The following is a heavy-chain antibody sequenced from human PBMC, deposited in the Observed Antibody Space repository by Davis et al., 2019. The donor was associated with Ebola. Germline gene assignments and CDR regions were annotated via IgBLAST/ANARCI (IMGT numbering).Heavy chain of an antibody. D-gene: IGHD4-17*01. CDR3: ARGDYGDYRDAFDF. CDR1: GFAVSDTY. J-gene: IGHJ3*01. Sequence: GGSLRLSCAASGFAVSDTYMSWVRQAPGKGLEWVSVTYSGGSTYYADSVKGRFTISRDNSKNTLYLQIDSLRAEDTAVYYCARGDYGDYRDAFDFRGQGTLVTVSS. V-gene: IGHV3-66*01. CDR2: TYSGGST.